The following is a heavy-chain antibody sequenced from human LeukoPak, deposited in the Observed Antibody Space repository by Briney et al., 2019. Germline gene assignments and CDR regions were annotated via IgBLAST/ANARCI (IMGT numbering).Heavy chain of an antibody. J-gene: IGHJ6*02. Sequence: PSETLSLTCTVSGDSISSSSYYWGGIRQPPGKGLGLIGSIYYRGITYDNQSVKSRDTMSVHASKNQFCLKLSSVTAADTAVYYCARQGYSSWSGGQGFYGMDVWGQGTTVTVSS. V-gene: IGHV4-39*01. CDR3: ARQGYSSWSGGQGFYGMDV. D-gene: IGHD6-6*01. CDR1: GDSISSSSYY. CDR2: IYYRGIT.